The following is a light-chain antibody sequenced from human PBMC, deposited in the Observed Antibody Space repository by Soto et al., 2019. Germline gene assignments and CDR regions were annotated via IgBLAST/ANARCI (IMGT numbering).Light chain of an antibody. CDR3: QQYDSSPRT. Sequence: EIVLTQSPGTLSLSPGERATLSCRASQSVSSSYLAWYQQKPGQAPSLLIYGASSRATGIPDSVSGSRSWTDFTLTISRLEPEDFAVYYCQQYDSSPRTFGQGTKVEIK. V-gene: IGKV3-20*01. J-gene: IGKJ1*01. CDR1: QSVSSSY. CDR2: GAS.